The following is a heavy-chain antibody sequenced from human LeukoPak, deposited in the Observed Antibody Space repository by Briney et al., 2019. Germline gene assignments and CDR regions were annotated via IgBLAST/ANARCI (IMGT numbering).Heavy chain of an antibody. V-gene: IGHV3-53*01. CDR1: GFVVSSNH. CDR2: RQPGNVS. Sequence: GGSLRLSCAVSGFVVSSNHVAWVRQAPGKGLEWVSVRQPGNVSYYADSVKGRFTTSADSSKNSLYLQMYNLRSEDTALYYCARERDYDTYFDYWGQGTLVTVSS. CDR3: ARERDYDTYFDY. J-gene: IGHJ4*02. D-gene: IGHD3-22*01.